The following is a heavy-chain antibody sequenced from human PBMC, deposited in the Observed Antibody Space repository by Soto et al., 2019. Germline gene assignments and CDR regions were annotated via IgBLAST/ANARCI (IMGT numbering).Heavy chain of an antibody. V-gene: IGHV3-23*01. CDR2: IGTGGDT. J-gene: IGHJ4*02. CDR1: GFTFTNYA. Sequence: EVQLLESGGGLVQPGGSLRLSCAASGFTFTNYAMNWGRQAPGKGLEWVSSIGTGGDTNYADSVKGRLTISRDNSRNTLYLQMNSLRAEDTALYYCAKNYYFDNWGQGTLVTVSS. CDR3: AKNYYFDN.